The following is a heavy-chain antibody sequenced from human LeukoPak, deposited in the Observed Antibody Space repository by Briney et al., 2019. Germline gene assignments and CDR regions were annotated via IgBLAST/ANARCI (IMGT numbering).Heavy chain of an antibody. CDR3: ARLPYYDSPT. CDR2: ISSSGSTI. CDR1: GFTFSSYE. J-gene: IGHJ4*02. V-gene: IGHV3-48*03. D-gene: IGHD3-22*01. Sequence: GGSLRLSCAASGFTFSSYEMNWVRQAPGKGLEWVSYISSSGSTIYYADSVKGRFTISRDNAKNTLYLQMNSLRAEDTAVYYCARLPYYDSPTWGQGTLVTVSS.